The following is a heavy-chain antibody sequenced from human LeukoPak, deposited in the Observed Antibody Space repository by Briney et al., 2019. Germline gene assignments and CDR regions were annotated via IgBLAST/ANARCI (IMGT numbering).Heavy chain of an antibody. CDR3: ARDRAGDSSSWAPIYYYYGMDV. V-gene: IGHV6-1*01. D-gene: IGHD6-13*01. CDR2: TYYRSKWYN. J-gene: IGHJ6*02. CDR1: GDSVSINSAA. Sequence: SQTLSLTCAISGDSVSINSAAWNWIRQSPSRGLEWLGRTYYRSKWYNDYAVSVKSRITINPDTSKNQFSLQLNSVTPEDTAVYYCARDRAGDSSSWAPIYYYYGMDVWGQGTTVTVSS.